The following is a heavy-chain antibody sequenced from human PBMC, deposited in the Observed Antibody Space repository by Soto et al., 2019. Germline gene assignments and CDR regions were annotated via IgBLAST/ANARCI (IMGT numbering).Heavy chain of an antibody. Sequence: SETLSLTCAVYGGSFSGYYWSWIRQPPGKGLEWIGEINHSGSTNYNPSLKSRVTISVDTSKNQFSLKLSSVTAADTAVYYCARGSKRIRFLEWLEGIDYWGQGTLVTVSS. D-gene: IGHD3-3*01. CDR3: ARGSKRIRFLEWLEGIDY. CDR2: INHSGST. CDR1: GGSFSGYY. J-gene: IGHJ4*02. V-gene: IGHV4-34*01.